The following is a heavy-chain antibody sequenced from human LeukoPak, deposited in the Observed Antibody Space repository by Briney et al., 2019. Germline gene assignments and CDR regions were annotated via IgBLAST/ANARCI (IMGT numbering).Heavy chain of an antibody. CDR1: GYIFTNYW. Sequence: GESLKISCKGSGYIFTNYWIGWVRQMPGKGLEWMGIIYPGDSDTRHSPSFQGQVTISADKSINTVHLQWSSLKASDTAMYYCARRAISTRYAMDVWGQGTTVTVSS. CDR2: IYPGDSDT. CDR3: ARRAISTRYAMDV. J-gene: IGHJ6*02. V-gene: IGHV5-51*01. D-gene: IGHD1-26*01.